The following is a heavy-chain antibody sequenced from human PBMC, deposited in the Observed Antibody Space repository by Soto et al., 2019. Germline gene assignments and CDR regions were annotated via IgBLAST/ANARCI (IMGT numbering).Heavy chain of an antibody. J-gene: IGHJ4*02. CDR3: ARDGGRHSGGIDY. V-gene: IGHV1-69*01. CDR2: IIPIFGTA. D-gene: IGHD1-26*01. CDR1: GGTFSSYS. Sequence: QVQLVQSGAEVKKPGSSVKVSCKASGGTFSSYSINWVRQAPGQGLEWMGEIIPIFGTANYAQKFQGRVTITADESTSTAYMELSLLRSEDTAVYYCARDGGRHSGGIDYWGQGTLVTVSS.